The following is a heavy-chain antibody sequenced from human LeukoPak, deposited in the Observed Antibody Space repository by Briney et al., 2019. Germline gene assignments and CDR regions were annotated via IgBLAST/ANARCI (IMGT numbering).Heavy chain of an antibody. V-gene: IGHV1-69*13. CDR3: ARVPAPRWGRTAAGHYYYYYMDV. CDR1: GGTFSSYA. D-gene: IGHD6-13*01. Sequence: SVKVSCKASGGTFSSYAISWVRQAPGQGLEWMGGIITIFGTAKYAQKFQGRVTITADESTSTAYMELRSLRSDDTAVYYCARVPAPRWGRTAAGHYYYYYMDVWGKGTTVTISS. CDR2: IITIFGTA. J-gene: IGHJ6*03.